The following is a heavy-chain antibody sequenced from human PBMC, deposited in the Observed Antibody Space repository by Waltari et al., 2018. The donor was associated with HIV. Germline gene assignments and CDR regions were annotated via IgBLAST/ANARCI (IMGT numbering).Heavy chain of an antibody. Sequence: EVQLVESGGGLVQPGGSLRLSCAASGFHFSSYLMHRFRQAPGKGLVWVSRISSDGTTTSYADSVKGRFTISRDNAKNTLYLQMNSLRAEDTAVYYCTRDLARYNWNDIPLDYWGQGALVTVSS. V-gene: IGHV3-74*01. CDR1: GFHFSSYL. CDR2: ISSDGTTT. D-gene: IGHD1-20*01. CDR3: TRDLARYNWNDIPLDY. J-gene: IGHJ4*02.